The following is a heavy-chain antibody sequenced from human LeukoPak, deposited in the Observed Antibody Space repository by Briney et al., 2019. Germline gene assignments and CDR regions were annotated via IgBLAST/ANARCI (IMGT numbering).Heavy chain of an antibody. CDR1: GFTFSSYS. V-gene: IGHV3-21*01. D-gene: IGHD3-22*01. Sequence: GGSLRLSCAASGFTFSSYSMNWVRQAPGKGLEWVSSISSSSSYIYYADSVKGRFAISRDNAKNSLYLQMNSLRAEDTAVYYCARDLYYYDSSGGIDYWGQGTLVTVSS. J-gene: IGHJ4*02. CDR2: ISSSSSYI. CDR3: ARDLYYYDSSGGIDY.